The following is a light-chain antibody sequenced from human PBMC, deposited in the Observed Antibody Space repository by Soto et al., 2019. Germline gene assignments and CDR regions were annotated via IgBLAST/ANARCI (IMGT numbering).Light chain of an antibody. CDR3: QSYDSTLSARYV. Sequence: QSVLTQPPSVSGAPGQRVTISCTGSSSNIGADYDVHWYQQRPGTAPKLLIFGNINRPSGVPDRFSGSKSGTSASLAITGLQAEDEGDYYCQSYDSTLSARYVFGXXXXLTVL. CDR2: GNI. J-gene: IGLJ1*01. CDR1: SSNIGADYD. V-gene: IGLV1-40*01.